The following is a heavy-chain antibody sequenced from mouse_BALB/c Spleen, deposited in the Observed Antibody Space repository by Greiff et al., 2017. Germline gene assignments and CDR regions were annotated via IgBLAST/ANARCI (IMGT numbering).Heavy chain of an antibody. CDR1: GFTFSSYT. D-gene: IGHD1-1*01. CDR2: ISNGGGST. Sequence: EVKLVESGGGLVQPGGSLKLSCAASGFTFSSYTMSWVRQTPEKRLEWVAYISNGGGSTYYPDTVKGRFTISRDNAKNTLYLQMSSLKSEDTAMYYCARVGRLWYFEVWGAGTTVTVSS. V-gene: IGHV5-12-2*01. CDR3: ARVGRLWYFEV. J-gene: IGHJ1*01.